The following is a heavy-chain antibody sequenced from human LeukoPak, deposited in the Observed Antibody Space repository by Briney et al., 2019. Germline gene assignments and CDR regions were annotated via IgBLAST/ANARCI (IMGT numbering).Heavy chain of an antibody. Sequence: GGSLRLSCAASGFTFSSYEMNWARQAPGKGLEGVAVISSDGSSEYYADSVRGRFTISRDNFKNTLFVQINSLRAEDTAVYYCARAKKIWSTLGDWGQGTLVTVSS. CDR2: ISSDGSSE. CDR3: ARAKKIWSTLGD. J-gene: IGHJ4*02. V-gene: IGHV3-30-3*01. CDR1: GFTFSSYE. D-gene: IGHD3-16*01.